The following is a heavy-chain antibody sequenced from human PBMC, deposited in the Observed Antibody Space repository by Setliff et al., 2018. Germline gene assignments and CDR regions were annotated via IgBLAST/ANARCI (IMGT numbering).Heavy chain of an antibody. CDR3: AKGRGEMDS. J-gene: IGHJ4*02. Sequence: SETLSLTCTVSGGSISSYYWSWIRQPPGKGLEWIGYIYYSGSTNYNPSLKSRVTISIDTSKNQFSLNVRSVTAADTAIYYCAKGRGEMDSWGQGILVTVSS. CDR2: IYYSGST. V-gene: IGHV4-59*01. CDR1: GGSISSYY. D-gene: IGHD3-10*01.